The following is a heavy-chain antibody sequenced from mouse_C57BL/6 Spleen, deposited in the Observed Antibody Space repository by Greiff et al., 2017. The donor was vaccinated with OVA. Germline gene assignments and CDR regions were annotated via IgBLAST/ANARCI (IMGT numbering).Heavy chain of an antibody. V-gene: IGHV10-3*01. D-gene: IGHD2-9*01. Sequence: DVKLVESGGGLVQPKGSLKLSCAASGFTFNTYAMHWVRQAPGKGFEWVARIRSKSSNYATYYADSVKDRFTISRDDSQSMLYLQMNNLKTEDTAMYYCVGQAYYGYDEYFDVWGTGTTVTVSS. CDR3: VGQAYYGYDEYFDV. CDR2: IRSKSSNYAT. CDR1: GFTFNTYA. J-gene: IGHJ1*03.